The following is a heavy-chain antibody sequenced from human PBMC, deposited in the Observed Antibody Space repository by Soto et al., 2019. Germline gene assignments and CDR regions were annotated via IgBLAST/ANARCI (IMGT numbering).Heavy chain of an antibody. CDR3: ARDGRPIVVVTAIEGNAFDI. V-gene: IGHV1-69*13. CDR1: GGTFSSYA. Sequence: SVKVSCKASGGTFSSYAISWVRQAPGQGLEWMGGIIPIFGTANYAQKFQGRVTITADESTSTAYMELSSLRSEDTAVYYCARDGRPIVVVTAIEGNAFDIWGQGTMVTVSS. CDR2: IIPIFGTA. D-gene: IGHD2-21*02. J-gene: IGHJ3*02.